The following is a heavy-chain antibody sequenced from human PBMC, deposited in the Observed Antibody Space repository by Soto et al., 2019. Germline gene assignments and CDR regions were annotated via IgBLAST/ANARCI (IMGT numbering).Heavy chain of an antibody. D-gene: IGHD3-22*01. J-gene: IGHJ3*02. V-gene: IGHV1-46*01. CDR1: GYTFTSYY. CDR3: ARDPYYYDSSGSEGAFDI. Sequence: QVQLVQSGAEVKKPGASVKVSCKASGYTFTSYYMHWVRQAPGQGLEWMGIINPSGGSTSYEQKFQGRVTMTRDTSTSTVYMELSSLRSEDTAVYYCARDPYYYDSSGSEGAFDIWGQGTMVTVSS. CDR2: INPSGGST.